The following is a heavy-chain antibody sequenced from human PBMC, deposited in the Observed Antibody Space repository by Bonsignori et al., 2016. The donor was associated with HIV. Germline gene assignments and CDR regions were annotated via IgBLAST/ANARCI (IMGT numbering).Heavy chain of an antibody. D-gene: IGHD3-10*01. CDR3: ARGSPHHGEPDIDY. Sequence: WVRQAPGQGLEWMGRINSRTGDTDYAQKFLGRATMTRDTPVRTAYLKXKKSSLISDDTATYYCARGSPHHGEPDIDYWGQGTLVTVSS. V-gene: IGHV1-2*02. J-gene: IGHJ4*02. CDR2: INSRTGDT.